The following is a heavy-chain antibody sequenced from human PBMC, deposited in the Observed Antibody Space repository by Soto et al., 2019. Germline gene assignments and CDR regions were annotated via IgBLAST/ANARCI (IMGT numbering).Heavy chain of an antibody. V-gene: IGHV1-8*01. CDR3: ARGSSSGWYPNWFDP. Sequence: ASVQVSCQASGYTFTSYDINWVRQATGQGLEWMGWMNPNSGNTGYAQKFQGRVTMTRNTSISTAYMELSRLRSEDTDVYYCARGSSSGWYPNWFDPWGQGTPVTVSS. CDR2: MNPNSGNT. D-gene: IGHD6-19*01. CDR1: GYTFTSYD. J-gene: IGHJ5*02.